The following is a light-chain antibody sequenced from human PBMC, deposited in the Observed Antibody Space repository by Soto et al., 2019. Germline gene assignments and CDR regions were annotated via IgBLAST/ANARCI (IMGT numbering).Light chain of an antibody. Sequence: EIVLSQSPGTLSLSPGQRATLSCRASQSVSSNYFAWYQKKPGQAPRLLIYGVSSRPTGIPERLSGSGYGTDFTLTISRLEHEDFAVYYCEQYGSSTRTFGQGTKVDIK. J-gene: IGKJ1*01. CDR2: GVS. CDR1: QSVSSNY. V-gene: IGKV3-20*01. CDR3: EQYGSSTRT.